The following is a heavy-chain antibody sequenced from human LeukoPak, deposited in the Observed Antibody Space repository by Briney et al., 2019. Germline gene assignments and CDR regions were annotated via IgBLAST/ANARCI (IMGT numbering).Heavy chain of an antibody. CDR2: ISSSGSTI. D-gene: IGHD3-10*01. V-gene: IGHV3-48*03. CDR1: GFTFSSYE. Sequence: GGSLRLSCAASGFTFSSYEMNWVRQAPGKGLEWVSYISSSGSTIYYADSVKGRFTISRDNAKNSLYLQMNSLRAEVTAVYYCARDSGSGSSNDAFDIWGQGTMVTVSS. J-gene: IGHJ3*02. CDR3: ARDSGSGSSNDAFDI.